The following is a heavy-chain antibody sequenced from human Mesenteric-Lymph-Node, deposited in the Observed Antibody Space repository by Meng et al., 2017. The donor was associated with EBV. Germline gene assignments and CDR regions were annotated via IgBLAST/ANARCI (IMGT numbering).Heavy chain of an antibody. D-gene: IGHD4-11*01. CDR2: ISGSGGTT. V-gene: IGHV3-23*01. CDR1: GFTFSSYA. J-gene: IGHJ4*02. Sequence: VRLLESGDGVVQPGGSLVPSFAAYGFTFSSYAMSWVRQAPGKGLEWVSGISGSGGTTYYADSVKGRFTVSRDNPGNTLSLQMNNLRVEDTAVYYCANVPYSYWGQGTLVTVSS. CDR3: ANVPYSY.